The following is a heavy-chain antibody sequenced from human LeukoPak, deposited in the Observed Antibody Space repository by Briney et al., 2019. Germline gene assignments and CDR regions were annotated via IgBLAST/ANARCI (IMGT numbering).Heavy chain of an antibody. V-gene: IGHV1-2*02. J-gene: IGHJ5*02. CDR2: INPDNGGT. CDR3: ARENDYGNNWFDP. Sequence: ASVKVSCKASGYTFTFYYMHWVRQAPGQGQEWMGWINPDNGGTNYAQKFQGRVTMTRDMSISTPYMELSRLRSDDTAVYYCARENDYGNNWFDPWGQGTLVTVSS. D-gene: IGHD4-17*01. CDR1: GYTFTFYY.